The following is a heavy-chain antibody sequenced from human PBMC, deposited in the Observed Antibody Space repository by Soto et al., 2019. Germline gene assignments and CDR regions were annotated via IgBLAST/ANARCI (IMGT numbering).Heavy chain of an antibody. D-gene: IGHD3-10*01. J-gene: IGHJ4*02. CDR3: VYYYGGNGGY. CDR2: IKYDGSEK. CDR1: GVTFSRYW. V-gene: IGHV3-7*01. Sequence: EVQLVESGGGLVQPGGFLRISCVVSGVTFSRYWMSWVRQAPGKGLEWVANIKYDGSEKYHVDSVKGRFTISRDNDKNSRYLQMNSLRVEDTAVYYCVYYYGGNGGYWGQGTLVTVSS.